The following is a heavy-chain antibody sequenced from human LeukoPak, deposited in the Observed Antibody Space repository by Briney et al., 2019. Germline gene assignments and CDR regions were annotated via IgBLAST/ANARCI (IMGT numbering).Heavy chain of an antibody. CDR1: GFTFSSYA. Sequence: GGSLRLSCAASGFTFSSYAMSWVRQVPGEGLEWVAAISDTGVSTYYADSVKGRFTISRDNSKNTVYLQMNSLRAEDTAVYYCAREGGGDYGDYLRYWGQGTLVTVSS. CDR2: ISDTGVST. J-gene: IGHJ4*02. D-gene: IGHD4-17*01. CDR3: AREGGGDYGDYLRY. V-gene: IGHV3-23*01.